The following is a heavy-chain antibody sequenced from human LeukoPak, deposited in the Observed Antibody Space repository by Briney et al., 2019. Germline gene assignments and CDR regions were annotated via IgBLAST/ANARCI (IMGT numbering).Heavy chain of an antibody. CDR1: GGSISSGGYY. V-gene: IGHV4-39*07. CDR3: ARGVMPIAVVSQPFDY. D-gene: IGHD6-19*01. Sequence: PSETLSLTCTVSGGSISSGGYYWSWIRQPPGKGLEWIGEINHSGSTNYNPSLKSRVTISVDTSKNQFSLKLSSVTAADTAVYYCARGVMPIAVVSQPFDYWGQGTLVTVSS. CDR2: INHSGST. J-gene: IGHJ4*02.